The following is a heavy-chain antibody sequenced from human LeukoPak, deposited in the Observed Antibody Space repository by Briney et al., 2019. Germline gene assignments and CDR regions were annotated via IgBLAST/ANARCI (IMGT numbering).Heavy chain of an antibody. CDR1: GESISSHY. D-gene: IGHD2-21*01. J-gene: IGHJ5*02. CDR3: ARCIARSWFDP. CDR2: ITNSGTT. Sequence: SETLSLTCNVSGESISSHYWSWTRQSPGKGLEWIGYITNSGTTKFNPSLKSRVTISRDTSKNQISLRLSSVTAADTAVFFCARCIARSWFDPWGQGTLVTVSS. V-gene: IGHV4-59*11.